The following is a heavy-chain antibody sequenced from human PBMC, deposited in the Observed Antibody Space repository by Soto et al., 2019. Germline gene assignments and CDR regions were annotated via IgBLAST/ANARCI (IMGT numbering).Heavy chain of an antibody. CDR3: EAYSSGWSIDP. V-gene: IGHV1-69*13. D-gene: IGHD6-19*01. CDR2: IIPIFGTA. CDR1: GGTFSSYA. Sequence: SVKVSCKASGGTFSSYAISWVRQAPGQGLEWMGGIIPIFGTANYAQKFQGRVTITADEATSTAYMELSSLRSEATAVYYCEAYSSGWSIDPWGQGTLVTVAS. J-gene: IGHJ5*02.